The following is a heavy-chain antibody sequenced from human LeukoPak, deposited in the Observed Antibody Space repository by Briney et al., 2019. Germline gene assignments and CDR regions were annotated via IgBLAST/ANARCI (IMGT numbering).Heavy chain of an antibody. CDR3: ARGGIAVAGTDNSLDY. Sequence: GRSLRLSCAASGFTFSSYAMHWVRQAPGKGLEWVAVISYDGSNKYYADSVKGRSTISRDNSKNSLYLQMNSLRAEDTAVYYCARGGIAVAGTDNSLDYWGQGTLVTVSS. J-gene: IGHJ4*02. D-gene: IGHD6-19*01. CDR1: GFTFSSYA. V-gene: IGHV3-30*04. CDR2: ISYDGSNK.